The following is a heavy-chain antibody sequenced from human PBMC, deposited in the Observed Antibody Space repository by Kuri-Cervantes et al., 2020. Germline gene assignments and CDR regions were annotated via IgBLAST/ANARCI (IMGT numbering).Heavy chain of an antibody. V-gene: IGHV1-2*02. Sequence: ASVKVSCKASGYTFTSYDINWVRQAPGQGLEWMGWINPNSGGTNYAQKFQGRVTMTRDTSISTAYMELSRLRSDDTAVYYCATSLTQPRDCSSTSCYFDYWGQGTLVTVSS. J-gene: IGHJ4*02. D-gene: IGHD2-2*01. CDR3: ATSLTQPRDCSSTSCYFDY. CDR1: GYTFTSYD. CDR2: INPNSGGT.